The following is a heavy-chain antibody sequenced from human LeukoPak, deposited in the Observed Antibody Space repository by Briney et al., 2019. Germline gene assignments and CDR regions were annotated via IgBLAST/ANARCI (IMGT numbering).Heavy chain of an antibody. CDR3: VRFSIAAAGTNGMDV. CDR2: ISGSGGST. CDR1: GFTFSSYA. Sequence: GGSLRLSCAASGFTFSSYAMSWVRQAPGKGLEWVSAISGSGGSTYYADSVKGRFTISRDNSKNTLYLQMNSLRAEDTAVYYCVRFSIAAAGTNGMDVWGQGTTVTVSS. D-gene: IGHD6-13*01. V-gene: IGHV3-23*01. J-gene: IGHJ6*02.